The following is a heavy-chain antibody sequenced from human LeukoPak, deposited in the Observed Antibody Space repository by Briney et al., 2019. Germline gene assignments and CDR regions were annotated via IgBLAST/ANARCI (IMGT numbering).Heavy chain of an antibody. J-gene: IGHJ4*02. D-gene: IGHD4-17*01. CDR1: GSTFDDYG. CDR2: INWNGGST. V-gene: IGHV3-20*04. Sequence: GGSLRRSCAASGSTFDDYGMSWVGQAPGKGLEWVSGINWNGGSTGYADSVKGRFTSSRDNAKNSLYLQMNSLRAEDTALYYCARSIYGDYHPFDYWGQGTLVTVSS. CDR3: ARSIYGDYHPFDY.